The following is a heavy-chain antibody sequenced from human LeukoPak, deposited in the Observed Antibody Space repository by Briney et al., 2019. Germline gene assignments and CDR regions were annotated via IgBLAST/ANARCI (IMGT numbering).Heavy chain of an antibody. CDR1: GFTITNLV. J-gene: IGHJ5*02. CDR2: ESGSGHNT. Sequence: GRSLRLSCEASGFTITNLVMTWVRQAPGKGPEWVASESGSGHNTYYSESVRGRFAISRDNSKNTLFLQMNSLRVEDTAVYYCATDWTLRGVPTFFDPWGQGTVVSVSS. CDR3: ATDWTLRGVPTFFDP. D-gene: IGHD3-10*01. V-gene: IGHV3-23*01.